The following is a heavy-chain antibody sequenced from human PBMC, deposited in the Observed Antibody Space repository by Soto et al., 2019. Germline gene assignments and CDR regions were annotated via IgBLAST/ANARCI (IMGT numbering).Heavy chain of an antibody. CDR1: GFSLSTSGMC. V-gene: IGHV2-70*02. CDR3: ARDQRSAYYHDH. D-gene: IGHD3-3*01. Sequence: SGPTLVNPTQTLTLTCTFSGFSLSTSGMCVSWIRQPPGKALEWLALIDWDDDKYYSTSLKTRLTISKDTSKNQVVLTMTNMDPVDTAVYYCARDQRSAYYHDHWGQGTLVTVSS. J-gene: IGHJ4*02. CDR2: IDWDDDK.